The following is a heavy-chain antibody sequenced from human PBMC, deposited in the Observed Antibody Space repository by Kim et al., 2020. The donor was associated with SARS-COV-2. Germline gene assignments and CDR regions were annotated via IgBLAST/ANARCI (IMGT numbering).Heavy chain of an antibody. CDR1: GGSISSSSYY. Sequence: SQTLSLTCTVSGGSISSSSYYWGWIRQPPGKGLEWIGSIYYSGSTYYNPSLKSRVTISVDTSKNQFSLKLSSVTAADTAVYYCARAVRFLEVPYGMDVWGQGTTVTVSS. J-gene: IGHJ6*02. CDR2: IYYSGST. D-gene: IGHD3-3*01. V-gene: IGHV4-39*01. CDR3: ARAVRFLEVPYGMDV.